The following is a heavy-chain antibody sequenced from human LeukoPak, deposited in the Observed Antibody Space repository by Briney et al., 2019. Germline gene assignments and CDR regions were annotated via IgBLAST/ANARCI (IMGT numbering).Heavy chain of an antibody. CDR1: GGSISSSRYY. V-gene: IGHV4-39*01. J-gene: IGHJ6*02. CDR3: ALGNYYYYGMDV. CDR2: IYYSGST. Sequence: PSETLSLTCIVSGGSISSSRYYWGWIRQPPGKGLEWIGSIYYSGSTYYNPSLKSRRTISVDPSKNQFSLKLSSVTAADTAVYYCALGNYYYYGMDVWGQGTTVSVCS. D-gene: IGHD3-16*01.